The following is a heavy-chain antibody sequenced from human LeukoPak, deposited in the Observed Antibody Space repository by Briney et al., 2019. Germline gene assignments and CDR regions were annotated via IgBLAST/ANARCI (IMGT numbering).Heavy chain of an antibody. CDR2: ISSTGSYI. CDR1: GFTFSDYT. D-gene: IGHD6-19*01. Sequence: GGSLRLSCAASGFTFSDYTMNWVRQAPGKGLEWVSSISSTGSYIYYADSVKGRFTISRDNAKNSLYLQMNSLRAEDTAVYYCARDLSEPHWYSSGWSLDVWGQGTTVTVSS. CDR3: ARDLSEPHWYSSGWSLDV. J-gene: IGHJ6*02. V-gene: IGHV3-21*01.